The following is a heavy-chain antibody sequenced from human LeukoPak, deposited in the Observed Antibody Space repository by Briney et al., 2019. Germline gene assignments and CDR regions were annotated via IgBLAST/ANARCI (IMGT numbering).Heavy chain of an antibody. D-gene: IGHD1-26*01. Sequence: ASVKVSCKASGYTFTSYYMHWVRQAPGQGLEWMGIINPSGGSTNYAQKFQGRVTITADESTSTAYMELSSLRSEDTAVYYCASSESGSYYYYGMDVWGQGTTVTVSS. CDR2: INPSGGST. CDR3: ASSESGSYYYYGMDV. V-gene: IGHV1-46*01. J-gene: IGHJ6*02. CDR1: GYTFTSYY.